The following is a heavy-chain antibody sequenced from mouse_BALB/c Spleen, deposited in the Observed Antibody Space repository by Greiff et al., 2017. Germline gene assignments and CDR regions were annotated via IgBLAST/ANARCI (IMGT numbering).Heavy chain of an antibody. J-gene: IGHJ4*01. D-gene: IGHD2-10*02. CDR3: TRGYGMGAMDY. CDR2: INPSNGGT. V-gene: IGHV1S81*02. CDR1: GYTFTSYY. Sequence: QVQLQHSGAELVKPGASVKLSCKASGYTFTSYYMYWVKQRPGQGLEWIGEINPSNGGTNFNEKFKSKATLTVDKSSSTAYMQLSSLTSEDSAVYYCTRGYGMGAMDYWGQGTSVTVSS.